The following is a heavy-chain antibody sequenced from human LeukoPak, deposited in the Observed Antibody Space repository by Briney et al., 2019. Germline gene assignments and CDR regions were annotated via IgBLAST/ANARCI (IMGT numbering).Heavy chain of an antibody. D-gene: IGHD1-26*01. J-gene: IGHJ4*02. CDR3: ARHSRSIVGATIDY. Sequence: PSETLSLTCAVSGGSLSSNNYYWVWIRQPPGKELEWIGSIYYNGNTYYNSSLKSRATTSVDTSKNQFSLNLTSVTAADTAVYYCARHSRSIVGATIDYWGQGTLVTVSS. CDR1: GGSLSSNNYY. V-gene: IGHV4-39*01. CDR2: IYYNGNT.